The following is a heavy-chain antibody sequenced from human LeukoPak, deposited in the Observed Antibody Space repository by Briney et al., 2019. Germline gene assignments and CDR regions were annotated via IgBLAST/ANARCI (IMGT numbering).Heavy chain of an antibody. CDR3: ARGPRYGSGSYYWFDP. Sequence: GASVKVSCKASGYTFTSYAMHWVRQAPGQRLEWMGWINAGNGNTKYSQEFQGRVTITRDTSASTAYMELSSLRSEDMAVYYCARGPRYGSGSYYWFDPWGQGTLVTVSS. V-gene: IGHV1-3*03. D-gene: IGHD3-10*01. CDR2: INAGNGNT. CDR1: GYTFTSYA. J-gene: IGHJ5*02.